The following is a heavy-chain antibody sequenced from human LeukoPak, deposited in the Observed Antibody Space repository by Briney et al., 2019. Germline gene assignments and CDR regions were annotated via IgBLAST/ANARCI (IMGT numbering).Heavy chain of an antibody. CDR3: AKDPRSYYDSSGRDSYFDY. Sequence: GGSLRLSCAASGFTFSSYAMSWVRQAPGNGLEWVSAISGSGGSTYYADSVKGRFTISRDNSKNTLYLQMNSLRAADTAVYYCAKDPRSYYDSSGRDSYFDYWGQGTLVTVSS. CDR1: GFTFSSYA. CDR2: ISGSGGST. D-gene: IGHD3-22*01. V-gene: IGHV3-23*01. J-gene: IGHJ4*02.